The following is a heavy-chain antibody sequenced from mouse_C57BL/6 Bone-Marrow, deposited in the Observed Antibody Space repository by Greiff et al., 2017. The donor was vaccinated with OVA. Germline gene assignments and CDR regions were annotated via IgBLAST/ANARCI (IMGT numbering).Heavy chain of an antibody. V-gene: IGHV2-9*01. CDR2: IWGGGST. CDR3: AKHVDYDDGWYYFDY. J-gene: IGHJ2*01. Sequence: QLQQSGPGLVEPSPCLSITCTVSGFSLTSYGVDWVRQPPGKGLEWLGVIWGGGSTNYNSALMSSLSLSNDNSKSQVFLKMNSLQTDDTSMYYCAKHVDYDDGWYYFDYWGQGTTLTVSS. D-gene: IGHD2-4*01. CDR1: GFSLTSYG.